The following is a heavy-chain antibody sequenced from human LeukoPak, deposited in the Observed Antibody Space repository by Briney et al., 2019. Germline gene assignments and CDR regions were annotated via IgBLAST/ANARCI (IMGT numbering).Heavy chain of an antibody. CDR3: AREISSGPAFDI. D-gene: IGHD6-19*01. J-gene: IGHJ3*02. V-gene: IGHV1-18*01. Sequence: ASVKVSCKASGYTFTSYGISWVRQAPGQGLEWMGWISAYNGNTNYAQKLRGRVTMTTDTSTSTAYMELRSLRSDDTAVYYCAREISSGPAFDIWGQGTMVTVSS. CDR2: ISAYNGNT. CDR1: GYTFTSYG.